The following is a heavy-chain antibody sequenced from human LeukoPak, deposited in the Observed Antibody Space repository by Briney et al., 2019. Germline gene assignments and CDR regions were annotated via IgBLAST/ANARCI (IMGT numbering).Heavy chain of an antibody. V-gene: IGHV3-30*02. CDR3: AKDGGGYSYGNKAYYFDY. CDR2: IRYDGSNK. J-gene: IGHJ4*02. D-gene: IGHD5-18*01. Sequence: PGGSLRLSCAASGFTFSSYGMHWVRQAPGKGLEWVALIRYDGSNKYYADSVKGRFTISRDNSKNTLYLQMNSLRAEDTAVYYCAKDGGGYSYGNKAYYFDYWGQGTLVTVSS. CDR1: GFTFSSYG.